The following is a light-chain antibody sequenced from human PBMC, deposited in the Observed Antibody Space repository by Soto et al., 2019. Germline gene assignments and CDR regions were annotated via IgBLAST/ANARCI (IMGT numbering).Light chain of an antibody. Sequence: DIQMTQSPSTLAASVGDRVTITCRARQSISDLLAWYQHKPGKAPKLLIYKASVLKSGVPSRLSGRGSVTEYTHAIRGLQPDDFASYYCKQYKGYWTFGQGTKVEV. CDR2: KAS. CDR1: QSISDL. CDR3: KQYKGYWT. J-gene: IGKJ1*01. V-gene: IGKV1-5*03.